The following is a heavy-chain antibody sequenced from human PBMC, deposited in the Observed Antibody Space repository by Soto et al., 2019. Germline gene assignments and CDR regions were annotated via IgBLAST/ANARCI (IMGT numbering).Heavy chain of an antibody. CDR3: ARSDRGAACY. D-gene: IGHD2-21*02. CDR2: ITASGDKT. CDR1: GLTLSSYA. V-gene: IGHV3-23*01. J-gene: IGHJ4*02. Sequence: EVQLLESGGGLVQPGESLRLSCAASGLTLSSYAMTWVRQAPGKGLVYVSSITASGDKTYYADTAKGRCTISRDNSRDAVYQPMTSLSPEDTAVYFCARSDRGAACYSGEGTLISVT.